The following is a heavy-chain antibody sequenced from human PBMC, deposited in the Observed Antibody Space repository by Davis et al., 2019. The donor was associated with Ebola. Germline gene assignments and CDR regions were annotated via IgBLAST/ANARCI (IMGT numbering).Heavy chain of an antibody. D-gene: IGHD6-19*01. CDR1: GFTFSSYG. J-gene: IGHJ1*01. CDR3: ARGGYSSGWHVEYFQH. V-gene: IGHV3-33*01. Sequence: PGGSLRLSCAASGFTFSSYGMHWVRQAPGKGLEWVAAIWYDGNNKYYADSVKGRFTISRDISKNTLYLQMNSLRAEDTAVYFCARGGYSSGWHVEYFQHWGQGTLVTVSS. CDR2: IWYDGNNK.